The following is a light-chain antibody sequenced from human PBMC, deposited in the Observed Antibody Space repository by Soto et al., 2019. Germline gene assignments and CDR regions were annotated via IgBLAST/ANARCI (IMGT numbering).Light chain of an antibody. CDR1: SCDVGAYNH. J-gene: IGLJ1*01. V-gene: IGLV2-14*03. Sequence: QSVLTQPASVSGAPGQSITISCTGTSCDVGAYNHFSWYQLHPGKAPKLMIYDVRRRPSGVSNRFSGPKSGNTASLTISGLQAEDGTDYYCCSYTTSTTYVFGTGTKLTV. CDR3: CSYTTSTTYV. CDR2: DVR.